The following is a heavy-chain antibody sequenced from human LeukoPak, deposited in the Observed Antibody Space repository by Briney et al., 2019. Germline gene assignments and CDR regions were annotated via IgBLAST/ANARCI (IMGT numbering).Heavy chain of an antibody. D-gene: IGHD3-22*01. V-gene: IGHV3-33*01. J-gene: IGHJ4*02. CDR1: GFTFSSYG. CDR2: IWYDGSNK. CDR3: ASVHYDSSGYPDVFDY. Sequence: GECLRLSCAASGFTFSSYGMHWVRQAPGKGLEWVAVIWYDGSNKYYEDSVKGRFTIYRDNSKNTLYLQMNSLRAEDTAVYYCASVHYDSSGYPDVFDYWGQGTLVTVSS.